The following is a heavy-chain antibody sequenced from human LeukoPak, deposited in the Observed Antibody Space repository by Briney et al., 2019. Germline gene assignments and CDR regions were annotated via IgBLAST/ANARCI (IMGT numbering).Heavy chain of an antibody. CDR3: ARDPGYGSGSKYYYYAMDV. Sequence: PGGSLRLSCAASGFTFSSYIMNWVRQAPGKGLEWVSSISSSSSYIYYADSVKGRFTISRDNAKNSLYLQMNSLRAEDTAVYYCARDPGYGSGSKYYYYAMDVWGQGTTVTVSS. V-gene: IGHV3-21*01. CDR1: GFTFSSYI. CDR2: ISSSSSYI. D-gene: IGHD3-10*01. J-gene: IGHJ6*02.